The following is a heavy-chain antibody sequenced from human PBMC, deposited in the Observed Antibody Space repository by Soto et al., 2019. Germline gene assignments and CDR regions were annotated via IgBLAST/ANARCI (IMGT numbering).Heavy chain of an antibody. CDR3: ARPRLDVFNWIDS. CDR1: VGSLGSSNYY. V-gene: IGHV4-39*01. J-gene: IGHJ5*01. Sequence: PSETLSLTCSVSVGSLGSSNYYWGWIRQPPGKGLEWIGSIYYTGKTYDNPSFRSRLTISMDTSKSQFALRLRSVTAADTAGYYCARPRLDVFNWIDSWGQGTLVTVS. D-gene: IGHD3-16*01. CDR2: IYYTGKT.